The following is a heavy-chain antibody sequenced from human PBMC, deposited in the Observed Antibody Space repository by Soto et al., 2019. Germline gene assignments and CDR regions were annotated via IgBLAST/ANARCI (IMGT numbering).Heavy chain of an antibody. CDR3: ARGRFISKRYDSCWYIAH. J-gene: IGHJ4*02. V-gene: IGHV1-8*01. D-gene: IGHD6-19*01. CDR2: MNPDSGST. Sequence: QVQLVQSGAEVKKPGASVKVSCKPSGYPFTSYHVNWVRQAPGQGLEWMGWMNPDSGSTDYALKFQGRHTMTSNTSITTAYLELRSLTSEDTAIYYGARGRFISKRYDSCWYIAHGGQGTQVIASS. CDR1: GYPFTSYH.